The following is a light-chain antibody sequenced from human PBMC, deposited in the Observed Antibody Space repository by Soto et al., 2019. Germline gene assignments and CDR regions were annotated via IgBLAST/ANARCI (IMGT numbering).Light chain of an antibody. CDR1: DTINHT. V-gene: IGKV3-15*01. J-gene: IGKJ1*01. Sequence: VKMHARATLSVTPVERSTLSYMDSDTINHTVAWYQLKDGEVPRLVIYGASTRATDIPARFSGSGSGTEFTLTISSLQSEDFAEYHCQQYTHWPRPFGQGTKVDI. CDR3: QQYTHWPRP. CDR2: GAS.